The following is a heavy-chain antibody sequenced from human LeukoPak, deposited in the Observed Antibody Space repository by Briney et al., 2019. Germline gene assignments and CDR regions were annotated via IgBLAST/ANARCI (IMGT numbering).Heavy chain of an antibody. J-gene: IGHJ4*02. V-gene: IGHV3-15*01. CDR2: IKSKTDGGTT. CDR3: TTSDTAMVNYLDY. CDR1: GFTFSNAW. Sequence: PGRSLRLSCAASGFTFSNAWMNWVRQAPGKGLEWVGRIKSKTDGGTTDYAAPVKGRFTISRDDSKNTLYLQMNSLKTEDTAVYYCTTSDTAMVNYLDYWGQGTLVTVSS. D-gene: IGHD5-18*01.